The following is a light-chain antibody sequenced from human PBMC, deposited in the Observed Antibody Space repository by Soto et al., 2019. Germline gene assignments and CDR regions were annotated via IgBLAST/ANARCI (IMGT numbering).Light chain of an antibody. CDR2: KAS. Sequence: DIQMTQSPSTLSASVGDTVTITCRASQSISNWLAWYQQKPGQAPKLLIHKASTLESGVPSRFSGSGPGTEFTLTISSLQPDDFATFYCQQYDRFPYTFGQGTKLEIK. CDR3: QQYDRFPYT. CDR1: QSISNW. J-gene: IGKJ2*01. V-gene: IGKV1-5*03.